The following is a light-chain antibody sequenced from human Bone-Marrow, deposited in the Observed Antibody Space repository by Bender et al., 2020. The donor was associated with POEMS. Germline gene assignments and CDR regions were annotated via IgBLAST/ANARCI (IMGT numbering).Light chain of an antibody. CDR1: SSNIGAGFD. CDR3: SSYTGSNNHVV. CDR2: GNS. J-gene: IGLJ2*01. Sequence: QSVLTQPPSVSGAPGQRVTISCTGTSSNIGAGFDVHWYQQLPGTAPKLLIYGNSDRPSGVPDRFSGSRSGTSASLAVSGLRAEDEADYYCSSYTGSNNHVVFGGGTKLTVL. V-gene: IGLV1-40*01.